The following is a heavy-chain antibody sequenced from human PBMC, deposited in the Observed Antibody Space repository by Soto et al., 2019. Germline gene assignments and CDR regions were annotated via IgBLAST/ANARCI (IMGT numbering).Heavy chain of an antibody. CDR1: GFTFSSYG. J-gene: IGHJ3*02. CDR3: ANDRGSSDPDAFDI. D-gene: IGHD6-6*01. V-gene: IGHV3-30*18. Sequence: QVQLVESGGGVVQPGRSLRLSCAASGFTFSSYGMHWVRQAPGKGLEWVAVISYDGSNKYYADSVKGRFTISRDNSKNTLYLQMNSLRAEDTAVYYCANDRGSSDPDAFDIWGQGTMVTVSS. CDR2: ISYDGSNK.